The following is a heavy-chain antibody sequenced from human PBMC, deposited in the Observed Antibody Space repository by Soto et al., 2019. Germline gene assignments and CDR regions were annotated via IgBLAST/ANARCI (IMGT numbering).Heavy chain of an antibody. Sequence: QVQLQESGPGLVKPSQTLSLTCSVSGASTVSHYHWTWIRQPPGKGLEWMGYIFNSGTTFYNPSRTSRLSISMDTSGNHFSLERRSVTAADTAVYYCALALGPTTGLDYWGQGTLVTVSS. CDR1: GASTVSHYH. CDR2: IFNSGTT. J-gene: IGHJ4*02. V-gene: IGHV4-31*02. D-gene: IGHD1-26*01. CDR3: ALALGPTTGLDY.